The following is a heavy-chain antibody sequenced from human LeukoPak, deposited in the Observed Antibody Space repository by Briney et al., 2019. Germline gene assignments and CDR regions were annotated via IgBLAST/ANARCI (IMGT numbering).Heavy chain of an antibody. V-gene: IGHV1-8*02. CDR1: GYTFSGYH. CDR3: ARAPMGTAPLY. D-gene: IGHD1/OR15-1a*01. Sequence: EASVKVSCKASGYTFSGYHIHWVRQAPGQGLEWMGWMNPVSGKAGSAQKFQGRVTLTRDTSISTAYMEVSSLRFDDTAFYYCARAPMGTAPLYWGQGTLVTVSS. J-gene: IGHJ4*02. CDR2: MNPVSGKA.